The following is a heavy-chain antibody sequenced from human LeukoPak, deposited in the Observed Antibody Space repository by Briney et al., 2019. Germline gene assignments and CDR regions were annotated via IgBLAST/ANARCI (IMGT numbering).Heavy chain of an antibody. J-gene: IGHJ4*02. Sequence: PWGSLRLSCAASGFTFSSYAMSWVRQAPGKGLEWVSALSGSGSNTYYADSVKGRFTISRDNSKNTLYLQMNSLRAEDTAVYYCAKDRRPTTVVTYPSDWGQGTLVTVSS. CDR1: GFTFSSYA. D-gene: IGHD4-11*01. CDR3: AKDRRPTTVVTYPSD. CDR2: LSGSGSNT. V-gene: IGHV3-23*01.